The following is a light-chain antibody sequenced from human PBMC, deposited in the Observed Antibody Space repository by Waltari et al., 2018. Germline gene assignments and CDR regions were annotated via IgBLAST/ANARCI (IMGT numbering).Light chain of an antibody. CDR3: QQYNNWPPA. J-gene: IGKJ1*01. CDR2: DAS. V-gene: IGKV3-15*01. Sequence: MTQSPDTLSASPGERITLSCRASHSTNTNLAWYQRKPGQAPRLLISDASTRAAGVPARFSGSGSGTEFTLTISSLQSEDFAVYYCQQYNNWPPAFGQGTKVESK. CDR1: HSTNTN.